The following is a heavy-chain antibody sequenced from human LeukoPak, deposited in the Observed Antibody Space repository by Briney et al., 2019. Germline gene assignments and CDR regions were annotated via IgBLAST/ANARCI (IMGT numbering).Heavy chain of an antibody. J-gene: IGHJ4*02. CDR2: CSGTGATT. D-gene: IGHD2-15*01. V-gene: IGHV3-23*01. CDR1: GFTFSSYA. Sequence: PGGSLRLSCAASGFTFSSYAMSWVRQAPGKGLEWVSGCSGTGATTYYADCVKGRFTISRDNAQNKLFLTMSGLRAEDTAVYFCAKEVTGGYCSGGSCYAYFEYWGQGTLVTVSS. CDR3: AKEVTGGYCSGGSCYAYFEY.